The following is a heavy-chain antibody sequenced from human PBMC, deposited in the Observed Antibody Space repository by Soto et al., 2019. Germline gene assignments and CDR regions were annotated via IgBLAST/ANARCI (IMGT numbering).Heavy chain of an antibody. CDR3: AKGSGVGTFDY. CDR2: ISWNSGSI. CDR1: GFTFDDYA. V-gene: IGHV3-9*01. J-gene: IGHJ4*02. D-gene: IGHD1-26*01. Sequence: EVQLVESGGGLVQPGRSLRLSCAASGFTFDDYAMRWVRQAPGKGLEWVSGISWNSGSIGYADSVKGRFTISRDNAKNSLYLQMNSLRAEDTALYYCAKGSGVGTFDYWGQGTLVTVSS.